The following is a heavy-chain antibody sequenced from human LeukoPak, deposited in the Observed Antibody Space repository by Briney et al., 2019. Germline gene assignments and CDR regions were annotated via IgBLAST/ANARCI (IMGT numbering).Heavy chain of an antibody. CDR1: GFTFSSYE. V-gene: IGHV3-48*03. CDR3: ARDRLPYYYDSSGFYSYYGMDV. Sequence: GGSLRVSCAASGFTFSSYEMNWVRQAPGKGLEWVSYISSSGSTIYYADSVKGRFTISRDNAKNSLYLQMNSLRAEDTAVYYCARDRLPYYYDSSGFYSYYGMDVWGQGTTVTVSS. D-gene: IGHD3-22*01. J-gene: IGHJ6*02. CDR2: ISSSGSTI.